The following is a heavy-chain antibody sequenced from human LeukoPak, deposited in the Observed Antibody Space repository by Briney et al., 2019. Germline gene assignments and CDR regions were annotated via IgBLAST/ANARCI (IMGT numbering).Heavy chain of an antibody. Sequence: PSETLSLTCAVYGGSFSGYYWSWIRQPPGKGLEWIGEINHSGSTNYNPSLKSRVTISVDTSKNQLSLKLSSVTAADTAVYYCARGRAARLHYWGQGTLVTVSS. CDR1: GGSFSGYY. J-gene: IGHJ4*02. D-gene: IGHD6-6*01. CDR3: ARGRAARLHY. CDR2: INHSGST. V-gene: IGHV4-34*01.